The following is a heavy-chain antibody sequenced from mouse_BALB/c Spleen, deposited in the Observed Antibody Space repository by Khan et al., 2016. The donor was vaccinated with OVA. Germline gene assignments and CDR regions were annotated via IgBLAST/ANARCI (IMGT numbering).Heavy chain of an antibody. CDR1: GFNIKDYY. D-gene: IGHD2-3*01. J-gene: IGHJ3*01. CDR2: IDPENGNT. V-gene: IGHV14-1*02. Sequence: VQLQQSGAELVRPGALVKLSCKASGFNIKDYYIHWVKQRPEQGLEWIGGIDPENGNTIYDPKFQGKASITADTSSNTAHLQLSSLTSEDTAVYYCTRDGYSPWFAYWGQGTLVTVSA. CDR3: TRDGYSPWFAY.